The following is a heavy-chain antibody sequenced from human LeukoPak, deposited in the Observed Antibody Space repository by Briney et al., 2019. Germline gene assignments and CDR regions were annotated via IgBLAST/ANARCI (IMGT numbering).Heavy chain of an antibody. J-gene: IGHJ4*02. D-gene: IGHD2-15*01. CDR1: GFTFDDYT. V-gene: IGHV3-43*01. CDR3: AKAILVAGTSCPFHN. CDR2: ISWDGSVT. Sequence: GGSLRLSCAASGFTFDDYTMHWVRQPPGKGLEWVSLISWDGSVTYYADSLKGRFTVSRDNSKNSLYLQMNSLRIEDTAFYYCAKAILVAGTSCPFHNWGQGTLVTVSS.